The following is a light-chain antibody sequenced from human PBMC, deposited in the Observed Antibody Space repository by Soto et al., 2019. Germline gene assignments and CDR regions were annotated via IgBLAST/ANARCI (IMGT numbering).Light chain of an antibody. CDR1: QSVSSN. Sequence: EIVMTQSPATLSVSPGERATLSCRASQSVSSNLAWYQQKPGQAPRLLIYGASTRATGIPARFSGSGSGTGFTLTISSLQSEDFAVYYCQQSNNWPPWTFDQGTKVEIK. CDR3: QQSNNWPPWT. V-gene: IGKV3-15*01. CDR2: GAS. J-gene: IGKJ1*01.